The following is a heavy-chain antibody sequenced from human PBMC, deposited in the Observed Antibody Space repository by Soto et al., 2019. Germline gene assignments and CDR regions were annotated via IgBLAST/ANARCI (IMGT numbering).Heavy chain of an antibody. V-gene: IGHV3-49*03. Sequence: GGSLRLSCTASGFTFGDYAMSWFRQAPGKGLEWVGFIRSKAYGGTTEYAASVKGRFTISRDDSKSIAYLKMNSLKTEDTAVYYCTRDQTSITIFGVVTKSWSAFDIWGQGTMVTVSS. CDR3: TRDQTSITIFGVVTKSWSAFDI. CDR1: GFTFGDYA. J-gene: IGHJ3*02. D-gene: IGHD3-3*01. CDR2: IRSKAYGGTT.